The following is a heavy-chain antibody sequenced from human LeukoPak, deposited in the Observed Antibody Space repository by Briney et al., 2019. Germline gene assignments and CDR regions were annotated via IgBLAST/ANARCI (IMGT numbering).Heavy chain of an antibody. Sequence: PGGSLRLSCAASGFTFSGYCMNWVRPTPGKGLEWVSSISGSGSYIYYADSVKGRFTISRDNAKNSLYLQMNSLRAEDTAVYYCATQDPPNAFDIWGQGTMVTVSS. V-gene: IGHV3-21*01. CDR2: ISGSGSYI. J-gene: IGHJ3*02. CDR3: ATQDPPNAFDI. CDR1: GFTFSGYC.